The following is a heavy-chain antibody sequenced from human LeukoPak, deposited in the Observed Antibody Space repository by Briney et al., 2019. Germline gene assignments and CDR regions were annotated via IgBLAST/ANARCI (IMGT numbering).Heavy chain of an antibody. D-gene: IGHD5-18*01. Sequence: SETLSLTCTVSGGSISSYYWSWIRQPPGKGLEWIGYIYYSGSTNYNPSLKGRVTISVDTSKNQFSLKLSSVTAADTAVYYCARLGTGPSYYYGMDVWGQGTTVTVSS. CDR3: ARLGTGPSYYYGMDV. CDR2: IYYSGST. J-gene: IGHJ6*02. CDR1: GGSISSYY. V-gene: IGHV4-59*08.